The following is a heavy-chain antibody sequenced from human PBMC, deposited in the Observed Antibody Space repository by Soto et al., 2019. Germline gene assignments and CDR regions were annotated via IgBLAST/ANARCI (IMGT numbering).Heavy chain of an antibody. Sequence: PSETLSLTCAVSGASIGSTTYYWGWLRQPAGKGLEWIGSVEYSGITYYNPSLKSRLSISVESSSTHFSLRLRSVTAADTAMFYCARLAMAVAGHRWFDPWGQGILVTVSS. V-gene: IGHV4-39*02. CDR3: ARLAMAVAGHRWFDP. CDR1: GASIGSTTYY. CDR2: VEYSGIT. J-gene: IGHJ5*02. D-gene: IGHD6-13*01.